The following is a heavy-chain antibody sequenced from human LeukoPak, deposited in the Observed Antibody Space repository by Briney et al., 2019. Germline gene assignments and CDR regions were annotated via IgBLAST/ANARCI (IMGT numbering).Heavy chain of an antibody. V-gene: IGHV3-43*02. Sequence: GGSLRLSCVASGFTLDAYAMHWVRQARGKGLEWVSHINADGGRTYYADSVKGRFTITRDNSKNSPYLEMTRLRADDTALYYCGTWAFYHGLDVWGGGCTVTVSA. J-gene: IGHJ6*01. CDR1: GFTLDAYA. D-gene: IGHD1-26*01. CDR3: GTWAFYHGLDV. CDR2: INADGGRT.